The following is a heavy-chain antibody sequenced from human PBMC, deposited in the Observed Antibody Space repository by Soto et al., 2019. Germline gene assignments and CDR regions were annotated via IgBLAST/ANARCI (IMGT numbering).Heavy chain of an antibody. CDR1: GFSFSSHG. J-gene: IGHJ4*02. Sequence: QVQLVESGGGVVQPGRSLRLSCAASGFSFSSHGMHWVRQAPGKGLEWVTFIWYDGSNKHYVDSVKGRFTISRDNSKKTLYLQRNSLRAEDTTVYFCARDGQGGAPHPVGDYWGQGTLVTVSS. D-gene: IGHD1-26*01. CDR3: ARDGQGGAPHPVGDY. V-gene: IGHV3-33*01. CDR2: IWYDGSNK.